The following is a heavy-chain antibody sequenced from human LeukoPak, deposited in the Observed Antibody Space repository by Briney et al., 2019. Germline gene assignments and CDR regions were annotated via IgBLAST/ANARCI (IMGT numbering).Heavy chain of an antibody. D-gene: IGHD5-12*01. CDR3: ARQEHYSGYDRYFDY. J-gene: IGHJ4*02. CDR1: GGSISSSSYY. V-gene: IGHV4-39*01. Sequence: SETLSLTCTVSGGSISSSSYYWGWIRQPPGKGLEWIGSIYYSGSTYYNPSLKSRVTISVDTSKNQFSLKLSSVTAADTAVYYCARQEHYSGYDRYFDYWGQGTLVTVSS. CDR2: IYYSGST.